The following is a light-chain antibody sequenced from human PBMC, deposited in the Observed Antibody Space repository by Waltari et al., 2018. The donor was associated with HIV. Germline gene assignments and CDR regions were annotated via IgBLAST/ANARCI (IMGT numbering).Light chain of an antibody. CDR1: QTISHW. CDR2: KAS. CDR3: QQYNVYSKT. J-gene: IGKJ1*01. V-gene: IGKV1-5*03. Sequence: DIQMTQSPSTLSASVGDRVTITCRASQTISHWLAWYQQKPGKAPKLLIYKASSLESGVPSRFSGSGSGTEFTLTSSSLQPDDFATYYCQQYNVYSKTFGQGTKVEIK.